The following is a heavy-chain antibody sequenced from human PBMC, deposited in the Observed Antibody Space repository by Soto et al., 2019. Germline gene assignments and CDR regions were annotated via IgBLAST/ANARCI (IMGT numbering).Heavy chain of an antibody. D-gene: IGHD6-19*01. J-gene: IGHJ5*02. CDR2: ISAYNGNT. CDR1: GYTFTSYG. V-gene: IGHV1-18*01. CDR3: ARVRSVAGSYNWFDP. Sequence: QVQLVQSGAEVKKPGASVKVSCKASGYTFTSYGISWVRQAPGQGLEWMGWISAYNGNTNYAQKLQGRVTMTTDTSTSAAYMELRSLRSDDTAVYYCARVRSVAGSYNWFDPWGQGTLVTVSS.